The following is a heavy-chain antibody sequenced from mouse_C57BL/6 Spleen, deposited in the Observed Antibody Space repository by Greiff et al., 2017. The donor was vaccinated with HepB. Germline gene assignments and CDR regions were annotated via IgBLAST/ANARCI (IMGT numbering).Heavy chain of an antibody. CDR1: GYTFTSYW. J-gene: IGHJ2*01. CDR3: TRAPADYYGSSPLCDY. CDR2: IYPGNSDT. V-gene: IGHV1-5*01. D-gene: IGHD1-1*01. Sequence: VQLQQSGPVLARPGASVKMSCKTSGYTFTSYWMHWVKQRPGQGLEWIGAIYPGNSDTSYNQKFKGKAKLTAVTSASTAYMKLSSLTNEDSAVYYCTRAPADYYGSSPLCDYWGQGTTLTVSS.